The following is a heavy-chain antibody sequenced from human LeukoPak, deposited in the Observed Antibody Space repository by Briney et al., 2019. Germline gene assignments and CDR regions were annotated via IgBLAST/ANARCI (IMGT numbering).Heavy chain of an antibody. J-gene: IGHJ3*02. V-gene: IGHV3-74*01. CDR2: IKSDGSST. CDR1: GFTFSSYW. CDR3: ARVAARLGAFDI. D-gene: IGHD2-15*01. Sequence: LPGGSLRLSCAASGFTFSSYWMHWVRQAPGKGLVWVSRIKSDGSSTSYADSATGRFTISRDNAKNTLYLQMNRLSAEDTAVYSCARVAARLGAFDIWGQGTMVTVSS.